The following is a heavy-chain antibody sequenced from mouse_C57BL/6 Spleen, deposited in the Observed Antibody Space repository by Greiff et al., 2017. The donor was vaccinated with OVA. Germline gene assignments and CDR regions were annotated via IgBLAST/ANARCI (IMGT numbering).Heavy chain of an antibody. CDR3: AKTGTGYFEV. D-gene: IGHD4-1*01. CDR2: IWRGGST. J-gene: IGHJ1*03. CDR1: GFSLTSYG. V-gene: IGHV2-5*01. Sequence: QVQLQQSGPGLVQPSQSLSITCTVSGFSLTSYGVHWVRQSPGKGLEWLGVIWRGGSTDYNAAFMSRLGITTDNSKSKVFVKMNSRQADDTAIDYCAKTGTGYFEVWGTGTTVTASS.